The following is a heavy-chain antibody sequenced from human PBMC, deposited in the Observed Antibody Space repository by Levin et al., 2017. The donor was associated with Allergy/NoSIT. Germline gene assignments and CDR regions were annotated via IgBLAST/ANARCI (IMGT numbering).Heavy chain of an antibody. Sequence: GESLKISCVASGFTFSSYWMTWVRQAPGKGLEWVANIKQDGREKYYVDSVKGRFTISRDNAKNLLFLEMNSLRAEDTAVYYCATWGGNFDYWGQGTLVTVSS. V-gene: IGHV3-7*01. J-gene: IGHJ4*02. CDR1: GFTFSSYW. D-gene: IGHD2-21*01. CDR3: ATWGGNFDY. CDR2: IKQDGREK.